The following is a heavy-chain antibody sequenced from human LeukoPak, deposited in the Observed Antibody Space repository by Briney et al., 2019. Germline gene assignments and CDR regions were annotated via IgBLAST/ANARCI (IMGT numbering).Heavy chain of an antibody. CDR3: ARGGLDRYGGTSGDY. V-gene: IGHV3-7*01. CDR1: GFTFTSYW. Sequence: GGSLRLSYAASGFTFTSYWMTWLRQAAGKGLAWVANINQHGSETYYVDSVQGRFTISRDNAKNSLYLQMNSLRGEDTAVYYCARGGLDRYGGTSGDYWCQGTVVMVSS. J-gene: IGHJ4*02. CDR2: INQHGSET. D-gene: IGHD4/OR15-4a*01.